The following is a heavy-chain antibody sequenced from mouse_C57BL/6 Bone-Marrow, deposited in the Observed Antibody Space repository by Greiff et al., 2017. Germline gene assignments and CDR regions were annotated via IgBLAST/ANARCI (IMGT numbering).Heavy chain of an antibody. CDR2: IDPSDSET. J-gene: IGHJ3*01. D-gene: IGHD2-4*01. CDR1: GYTFTSYW. V-gene: IGHV1-52*01. Sequence: QVQLKESGAELVRPGSSVKLSCKASGYTFTSYWMHWVKQRPIQGLEWIGNIDPSDSETHYNQKFKDKATLTVDKSSSTAYMQLSSLTSEDSAVYYCARGDYYDYDGVAYWGQGTLVTVSA. CDR3: ARGDYYDYDGVAY.